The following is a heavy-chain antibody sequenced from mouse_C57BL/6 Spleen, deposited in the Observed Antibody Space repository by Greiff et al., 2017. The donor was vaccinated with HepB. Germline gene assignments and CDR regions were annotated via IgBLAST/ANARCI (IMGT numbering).Heavy chain of an antibody. CDR2: IDPEDGET. V-gene: IGHV14-2*01. J-gene: IGHJ4*01. CDR1: GFNIKDYY. D-gene: IGHD1-1*01. CDR3: SIDYGSSSYYYAMDY. Sequence: VQLQESGAELVKPGASVKLSCTASGFNIKDYYMHWVKQRPEQGLEWIGRIDPEDGETKYAPKFQGKATITADTSSNTAYLQRSSLTSADTAVYYCSIDYGSSSYYYAMDYWGQGTSVTVSS.